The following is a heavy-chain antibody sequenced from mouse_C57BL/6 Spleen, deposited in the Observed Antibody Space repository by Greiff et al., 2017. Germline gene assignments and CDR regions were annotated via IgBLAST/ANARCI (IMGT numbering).Heavy chain of an antibody. J-gene: IGHJ4*01. V-gene: IGHV1-19*01. Sequence: DVKLQQSGPVLVKPGASVKMSCKASGYTFTDYYMNWVKQSHGKSLEWIGVINPYNGGTSYNQKFKGKATLTVDKSSSTAYMELNSLTSEDSAVYYCARSTMVTTDAMDYWGQGTSVTVSS. CDR3: ARSTMVTTDAMDY. CDR2: INPYNGGT. CDR1: GYTFTDYY. D-gene: IGHD2-2*01.